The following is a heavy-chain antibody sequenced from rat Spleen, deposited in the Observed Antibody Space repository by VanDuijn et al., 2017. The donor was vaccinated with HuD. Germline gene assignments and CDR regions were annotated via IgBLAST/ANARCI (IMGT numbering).Heavy chain of an antibody. CDR1: GFTFSDFY. J-gene: IGHJ2*01. D-gene: IGHD1-11*01. CDR2: ISYDGLNT. CDR3: ARRYDFDY. V-gene: IGHV5-29*01. Sequence: EVQLVESGGGLVQPGRSLKLSCAASGFTFSDFYMAWVRQAPAKELEWVATISYDGLNTYYRDSVKGRFTISRDNAKSTLYLQMDSLRSEDTATYYCARRYDFDYWGQGVMVTVSS.